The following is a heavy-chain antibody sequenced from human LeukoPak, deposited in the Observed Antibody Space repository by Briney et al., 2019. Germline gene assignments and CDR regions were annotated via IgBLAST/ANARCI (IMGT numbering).Heavy chain of an antibody. Sequence: SETLSLTCTVSGDSISSYYWSWIRQPPGKGLDWIGYIYYGGSTNYNPSLKSRVTISVDTSKNQFSLKLSSVTAADTAVYYCARVWGGYKTFDYWGQGTLVTVSS. D-gene: IGHD5-24*01. V-gene: IGHV4-59*01. CDR1: GDSISSYY. CDR3: ARVWGGYKTFDY. J-gene: IGHJ4*02. CDR2: IYYGGST.